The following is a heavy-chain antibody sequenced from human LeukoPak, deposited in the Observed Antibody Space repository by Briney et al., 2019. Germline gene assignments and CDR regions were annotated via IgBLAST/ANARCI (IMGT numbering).Heavy chain of an antibody. D-gene: IGHD3-3*01. V-gene: IGHV1-2*02. CDR3: ARGRDYDFWSGYLLLTV. CDR1: GYTFTGYY. CDR2: INPNSGGT. J-gene: IGHJ4*02. Sequence: ASVRVSCKASGYTFTGYYMHWVRQAPGQGLEWMGWINPNSGGTNYAQKFQGRVTMTRDTSISTAYMELGRLRSDDTAVYYCARGRDYDFWSGYLLLTVWGQGTLVTVSS.